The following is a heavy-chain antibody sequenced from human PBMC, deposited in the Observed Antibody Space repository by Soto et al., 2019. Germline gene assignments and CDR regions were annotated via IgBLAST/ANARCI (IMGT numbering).Heavy chain of an antibody. D-gene: IGHD6-13*01. Sequence: QVQLVESGGGVVQPGRSMRLSCAASGFTFISYGMHWVRQAPGKGLEWVAVIWYDGSNKYYADSVKGRFTISRDNSKNTLYLQMNSLRAEDTAVYYCARDQGSSWYYFDYWGQGTLVTVSS. V-gene: IGHV3-33*01. J-gene: IGHJ4*02. CDR1: GFTFISYG. CDR3: ARDQGSSWYYFDY. CDR2: IWYDGSNK.